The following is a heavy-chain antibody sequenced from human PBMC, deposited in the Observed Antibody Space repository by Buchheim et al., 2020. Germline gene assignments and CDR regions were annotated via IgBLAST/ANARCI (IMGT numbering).Heavy chain of an antibody. CDR3: GRHDYGDYDIDF. J-gene: IGHJ4*02. V-gene: IGHV1-18*01. CDR2: ISAYSGNT. CDR1: GYTFDNYA. D-gene: IGHD4-17*01. Sequence: QVQLVQSGPEMKKPGASVKVSCKASGYTFDNYAINWVRQAPGHGLEWMGWISAYSGNTHFAQKFQDRLTMTTDAYTSTAYMELKSLRSDDTAVYFCGRHDYGDYDIDFWGPGT.